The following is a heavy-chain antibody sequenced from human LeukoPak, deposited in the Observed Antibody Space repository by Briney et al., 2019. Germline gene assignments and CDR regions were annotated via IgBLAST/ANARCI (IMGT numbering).Heavy chain of an antibody. Sequence: GGSLGLSCAASGFTFSSYSMNWVRQAPGKGLEWVSSISSSSSYIYYADSVKGRFTISRDNAKNSLYLQMNSLRAEDTAVYYCARDGPVAAAGLDYWGQGTLVTVSS. V-gene: IGHV3-21*01. CDR3: ARDGPVAAAGLDY. J-gene: IGHJ4*02. CDR2: ISSSSSYI. CDR1: GFTFSSYS. D-gene: IGHD6-13*01.